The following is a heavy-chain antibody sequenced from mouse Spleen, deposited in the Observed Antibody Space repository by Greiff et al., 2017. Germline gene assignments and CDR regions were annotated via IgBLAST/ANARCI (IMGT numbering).Heavy chain of an antibody. D-gene: IGHD5-1-1*01. CDR2: INDGGSHT. Sequence: EVKLMESGGGLVKSGGSLKLSCAASGFTFSTCAMSWVRQTPEKRLEWVASINDGGSHTYYPDNLKGRFTISRDNAKNNLYLQMSHLKSEDTAIYYCTRGLSIQYYFDYWGQGTTLTVSS. CDR3: TRGLSIQYYFDY. J-gene: IGHJ2*01. V-gene: IGHV5-4*03. CDR1: GFTFSTCA.